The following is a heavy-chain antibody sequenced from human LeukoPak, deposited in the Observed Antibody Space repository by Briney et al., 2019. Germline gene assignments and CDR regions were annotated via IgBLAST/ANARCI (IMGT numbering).Heavy chain of an antibody. V-gene: IGHV3-21*01. CDR1: GFTFSSYR. D-gene: IGHD2-21*01. J-gene: IGHJ4*02. Sequence: PGGSLRLSCAASGFTFSSYRMNWVRQAPGKWLEWVSSISSISSYIYYADSVKGRFTISRDNAKNSLYLQMNSLRAEDTAVYYCARPRGCGTSKCNNFDYWGQGTLVTVSS. CDR3: ARPRGCGTSKCNNFDY. CDR2: ISSISSYI.